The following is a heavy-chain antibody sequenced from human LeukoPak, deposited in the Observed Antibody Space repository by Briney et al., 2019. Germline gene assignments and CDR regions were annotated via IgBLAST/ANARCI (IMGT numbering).Heavy chain of an antibody. V-gene: IGHV5-51*01. CDR3: ARQFGGNSEFDY. D-gene: IGHD4-23*01. J-gene: IGHJ4*02. Sequence: GESLKISCEASGYSFTSYWIGWVRQMPGKGLEWMGIIYPGDSDIRYSQSFQGQVTISADKSISAAYLQWSSLKASGTAMYYCARQFGGNSEFDYWGQGTLVTVSS. CDR1: GYSFTSYW. CDR2: IYPGDSDI.